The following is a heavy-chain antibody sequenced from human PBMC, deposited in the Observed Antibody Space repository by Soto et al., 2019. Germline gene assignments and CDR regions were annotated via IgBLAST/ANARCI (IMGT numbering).Heavy chain of an antibody. Sequence: GGSLRLSCAASGFTFSSYSMNWVRQAPGKGLEWVSSISSSSSYIYYADSVKGRFTISRDNAKNSLYLQMNSLRAEDTAVYYCARDGTLGYCSSTSCYGVGFDYWGQGTLVTVSS. CDR2: ISSSSSYI. CDR1: GFTFSSYS. D-gene: IGHD2-2*01. J-gene: IGHJ4*02. CDR3: ARDGTLGYCSSTSCYGVGFDY. V-gene: IGHV3-21*01.